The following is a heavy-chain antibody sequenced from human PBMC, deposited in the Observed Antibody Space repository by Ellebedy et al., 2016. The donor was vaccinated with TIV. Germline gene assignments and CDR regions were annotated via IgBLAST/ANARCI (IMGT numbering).Heavy chain of an antibody. CDR2: LWYDGSKK. CDR3: ARDVESGNWWLSGHGY. CDR1: GFSFSSYI. J-gene: IGHJ4*02. D-gene: IGHD2-8*02. Sequence: PGGSLRLSCATSGFSFSSYIIHWVRQAPGQGLEWVAVLWYDGSKKYYAESVTGRFTISKDYSKNTVYLHMNSLRVDDTAIYYCARDVESGNWWLSGHGYWGQGTLVTVSS. V-gene: IGHV3-33*01.